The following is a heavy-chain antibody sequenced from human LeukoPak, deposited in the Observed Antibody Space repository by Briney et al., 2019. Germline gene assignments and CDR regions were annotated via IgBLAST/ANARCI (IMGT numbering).Heavy chain of an antibody. D-gene: IGHD1-1*01. CDR3: ARDLGTGYSFDY. J-gene: IGHJ4*02. Sequence: SETLSLTCTVSGASISSGGFYWSWIRQPPGKGLEWIGYIYHSGSTYYNPSLKSRVTTSVDRSKNQFSLQLSSVTAADTAVYYCARDLGTGYSFDYWGQGTLVTVSS. CDR2: IYHSGST. CDR1: GASISSGGFY. V-gene: IGHV4-30-2*01.